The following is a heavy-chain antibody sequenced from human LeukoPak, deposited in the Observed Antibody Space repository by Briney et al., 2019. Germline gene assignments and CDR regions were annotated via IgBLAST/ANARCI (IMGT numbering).Heavy chain of an antibody. V-gene: IGHV4-59*01. Sequence: SETLSFTCTASGGSISSYYWSWIRQPPGKGLEWIGYIYYSGSTNYNPSLKSRVTISVDTSKNQFSLKLSSVTAADTAVYYCAGCYGYYYMDVWGNGTTVTASS. J-gene: IGHJ6*03. CDR2: IYYSGST. CDR3: AGCYGYYYMDV. CDR1: GGSISSYY. D-gene: IGHD2-15*01.